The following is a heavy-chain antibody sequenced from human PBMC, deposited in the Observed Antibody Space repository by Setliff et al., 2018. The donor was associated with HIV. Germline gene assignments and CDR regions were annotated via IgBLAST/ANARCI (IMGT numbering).Heavy chain of an antibody. CDR3: ARTWWLRSNWFDP. CDR1: GGSISSGSYY. J-gene: IGHJ5*02. CDR2: IYTSGST. D-gene: IGHD5-12*01. Sequence: SETLSLTCTVSGGSISSGSYYWSWIRQPAGKGLEWIGHIYTSGSTNYNPSLKSRVTISVDTSKNQFSLKLSSVTAADTAVYYCARTWWLRSNWFDPWGQGTLVTVS. V-gene: IGHV4-61*09.